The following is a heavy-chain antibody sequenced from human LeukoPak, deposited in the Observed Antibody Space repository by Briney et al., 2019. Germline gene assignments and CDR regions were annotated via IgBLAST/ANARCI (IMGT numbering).Heavy chain of an antibody. V-gene: IGHV1-2*02. J-gene: IGHJ4*02. Sequence: ASVKVSCKASGYTFTGYYMHWVRQAPGQGLEWMGWINLNSGGANYAQTVQGRVTMTRSTSISTAYMELSRLRSDDTSVYYCARALRGIAARMIDYWGQGTLVTVSS. CDR3: ARALRGIAARMIDY. CDR1: GYTFTGYY. CDR2: INLNSGGA. D-gene: IGHD6-13*01.